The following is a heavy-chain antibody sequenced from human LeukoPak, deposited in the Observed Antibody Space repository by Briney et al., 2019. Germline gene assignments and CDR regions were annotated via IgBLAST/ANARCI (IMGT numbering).Heavy chain of an antibody. D-gene: IGHD5-24*01. CDR3: ARDEKGGYNNR. V-gene: IGHV1-2*06. J-gene: IGHJ4*02. CDR2: INPNSGGT. Sequence: ASVKVSCKASGYTLTGYYMHWVRQAPGQGLEWMGRINPNSGGTNYAQKFQGRVTMTRDTSISTAYMELSRLRFDDTAVYYCARDEKGGYNNRWGQGTLVTVSS. CDR1: GYTLTGYY.